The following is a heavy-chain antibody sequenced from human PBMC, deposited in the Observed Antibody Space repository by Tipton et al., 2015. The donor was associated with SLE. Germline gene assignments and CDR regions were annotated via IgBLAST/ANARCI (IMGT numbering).Heavy chain of an antibody. Sequence: SLRLSCAASGFTFSSYEMNWVRQAPGKGLEWVSYISSSSSTIYYADSVKGRFTISRDNAKNSLYLQMNSLRAEDTAVYYCANVGGYGDFDYWGQGTLVTVSS. V-gene: IGHV3-48*03. J-gene: IGHJ4*02. CDR1: GFTFSSYE. CDR3: ANVGGYGDFDY. D-gene: IGHD4-17*01. CDR2: ISSSSSTI.